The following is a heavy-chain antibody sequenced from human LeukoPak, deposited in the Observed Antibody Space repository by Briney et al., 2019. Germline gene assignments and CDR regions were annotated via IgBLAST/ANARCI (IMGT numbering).Heavy chain of an antibody. Sequence: GRSLKLSCAASGFTFSSYAMHWVRQAPGKGLEWVAVISYDGSNKYYADSVKGRFTISRDNSKNTLYLQMNSLRAEDTAVYYCARGDYYGSRGDYWGQGTLVTVSS. J-gene: IGHJ4*02. CDR1: GFTFSSYA. V-gene: IGHV3-30-3*01. CDR2: ISYDGSNK. CDR3: ARGDYYGSRGDY. D-gene: IGHD3-10*01.